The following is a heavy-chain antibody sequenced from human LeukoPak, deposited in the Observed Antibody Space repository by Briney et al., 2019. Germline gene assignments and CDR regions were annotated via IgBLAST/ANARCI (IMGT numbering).Heavy chain of an antibody. CDR1: GGSISSYY. CDR2: IYYSGST. CDR3: ARGGGAAAALYYFDY. V-gene: IGHV4-59*08. D-gene: IGHD6-13*01. J-gene: IGHJ4*02. Sequence: PSETLSLTCTVSGGSISSYYWSWIRQPPGKGLEWIGYIYYSGSTNYNPSLKSRVTISVDTSKNQFSLKLSSVTAADTAVYYCARGGGAAAALYYFDYWGQGTLVTVSS.